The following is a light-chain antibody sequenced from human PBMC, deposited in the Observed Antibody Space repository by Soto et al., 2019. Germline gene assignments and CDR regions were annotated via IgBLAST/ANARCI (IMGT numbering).Light chain of an antibody. CDR2: DVD. Sequence: QSALTQPRSVSGSPGQSVTISCTGTNSDVGHYNYVSWYQQHPGKAPKLIIFDVDKRPSGVPDRFSGSKSGNTASLTISGLPAEDEADYYCCSYAGSSWIFGGGTKLTVL. V-gene: IGLV2-11*01. CDR1: NSDVGHYNY. J-gene: IGLJ2*01. CDR3: CSYAGSSWI.